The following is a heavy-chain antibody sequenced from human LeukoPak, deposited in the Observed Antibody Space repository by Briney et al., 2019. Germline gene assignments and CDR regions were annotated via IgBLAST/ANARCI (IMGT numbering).Heavy chain of an antibody. J-gene: IGHJ6*02. Sequence: PSQTLSLTCAVYGGSFSDYFWGWIRQPPGKGLEWNGEINHSGRTYYNPSLKSRVTISVDTSKNQFSLNLSSVTAADTAVYYCARDVVVVPAAIHYGMDVWGQGTTVTVSS. CDR2: INHSGRT. D-gene: IGHD2-2*01. CDR1: GGSFSDYF. V-gene: IGHV4-34*01. CDR3: ARDVVVVPAAIHYGMDV.